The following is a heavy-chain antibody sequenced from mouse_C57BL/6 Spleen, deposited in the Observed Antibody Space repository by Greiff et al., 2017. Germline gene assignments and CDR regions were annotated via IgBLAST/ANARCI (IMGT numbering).Heavy chain of an antibody. CDR3: ARNGYSWFAY. CDR1: GYAFSSSW. Sequence: VQLQQSGPELVKPGASVKISCKASGYAFSSSWMNWVKQRPGKGLEWIGRIYPGDGDTNYNGKFKGKATLTADKSSSTAYMQLSSLTSADSAVYFCARNGYSWFAYWGQGTLVTVSA. D-gene: IGHD2-3*01. V-gene: IGHV1-82*01. CDR2: IYPGDGDT. J-gene: IGHJ3*01.